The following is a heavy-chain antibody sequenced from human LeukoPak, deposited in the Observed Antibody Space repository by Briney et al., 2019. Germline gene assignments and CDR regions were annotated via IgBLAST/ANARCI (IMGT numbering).Heavy chain of an antibody. D-gene: IGHD6-19*01. CDR2: ISGSGSST. CDR3: AKFRALSSGSWDY. J-gene: IGHJ4*02. V-gene: IGHV3-23*01. Sequence: GGSLRLSCAASGFTFSSYAMSWVRPAPGKGLEWVSAISGSGSSTYYADSVKGRFTISRDNSKNTLYLQMNSLRAEDTAVYYCAKFRALSSGSWDYWGQGTLVTVSS. CDR1: GFTFSSYA.